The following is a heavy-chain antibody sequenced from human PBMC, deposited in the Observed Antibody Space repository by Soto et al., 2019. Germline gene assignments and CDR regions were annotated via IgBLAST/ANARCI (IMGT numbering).Heavy chain of an antibody. V-gene: IGHV3-33*01. Sequence: PGGSLRLSCAASGFTFSSYGMHWVRQAPGKGLEWVAVIWYDGSNKYYADSVKGRFTISRDNSKNTLYLQMNSLRAEDTAVYYCARDHHRGIMPNYGMDVWGQGTTVTVSS. J-gene: IGHJ6*02. CDR3: ARDHHRGIMPNYGMDV. D-gene: IGHD3-10*01. CDR2: IWYDGSNK. CDR1: GFTFSSYG.